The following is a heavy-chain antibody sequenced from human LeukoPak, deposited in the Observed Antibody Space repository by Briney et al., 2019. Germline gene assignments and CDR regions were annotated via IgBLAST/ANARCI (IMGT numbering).Heavy chain of an antibody. CDR2: INPNSGGT. D-gene: IGHD3-22*01. CDR1: GYTFIGYY. J-gene: IGHJ4*02. V-gene: IGHV1-2*02. Sequence: ASVKVSCKASGYTFIGYYMHWVRQAPGQGLEWMAWINPNSGGTNYAQKFQARVTMSRDTSISTAYIELSRLRSDDTAVYYCARGLFDGSGYYSSGYWGQGTLVTVSS. CDR3: ARGLFDGSGYYSSGY.